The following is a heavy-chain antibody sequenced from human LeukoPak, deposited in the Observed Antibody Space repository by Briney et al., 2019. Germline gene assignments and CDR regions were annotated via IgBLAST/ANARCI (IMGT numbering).Heavy chain of an antibody. Sequence: PSETLSLTCAVYGGSFSGYYWTWIRQLPGKGLEWIGYMYYSGSTYYNPSLESRVIISVDTSKNHFSLNVSSVTAADTALYYCARTYCSSTRCYNYMDVWGKGTTVTVSS. CDR1: GGSFSGYY. D-gene: IGHD2-2*02. CDR2: MYYSGST. J-gene: IGHJ6*03. V-gene: IGHV4-59*06. CDR3: ARTYCSSTRCYNYMDV.